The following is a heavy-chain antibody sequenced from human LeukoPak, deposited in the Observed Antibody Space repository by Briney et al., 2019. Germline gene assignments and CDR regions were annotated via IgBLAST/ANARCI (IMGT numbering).Heavy chain of an antibody. Sequence: GRSLRLSCAASGFTFSSYGMHWVRQAPGKGLEWVAVIWYDGSNKYYADSVKGRFTISRDNSKNTPYLQMNSLRAEDTAMYYCARVGYGSGSYSTDYWGQGTLVTVSS. CDR1: GFTFSSYG. D-gene: IGHD3-10*01. V-gene: IGHV3-33*01. CDR2: IWYDGSNK. CDR3: ARVGYGSGSYSTDY. J-gene: IGHJ4*02.